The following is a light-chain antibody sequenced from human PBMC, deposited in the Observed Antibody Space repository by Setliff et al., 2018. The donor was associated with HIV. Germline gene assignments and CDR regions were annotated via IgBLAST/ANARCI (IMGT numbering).Light chain of an antibody. CDR3: ASHRDTNTLEV. CDR1: NSDIGSHDY. Sequence: QSALTQPASVSGSPGQSITISCSGTNSDIGSHDYVSWYQQHPGKAPKLIIFSVTYRPSGVSDRFSGSKSGNTASPTISGLQPEDEADYYCASHRDTNTLEVFGTGTKVTVL. V-gene: IGLV2-14*03. CDR2: SVT. J-gene: IGLJ1*01.